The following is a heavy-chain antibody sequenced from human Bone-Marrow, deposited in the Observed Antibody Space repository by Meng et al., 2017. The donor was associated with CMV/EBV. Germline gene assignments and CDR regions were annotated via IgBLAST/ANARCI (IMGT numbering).Heavy chain of an antibody. Sequence: ASVKVSCKASGYTFTDYYIHWVRQAPGQGLEWVGWNNPNSDRTKYAQKFQGRVTMARDTSISTAYMGFKRLEADDTAAYYCARSEGYNREGYWGQGTLVTVSS. CDR3: ARSEGYNREGY. V-gene: IGHV1-2*02. J-gene: IGHJ4*02. D-gene: IGHD5-24*01. CDR2: NNPNSDRT. CDR1: GYTFTDYY.